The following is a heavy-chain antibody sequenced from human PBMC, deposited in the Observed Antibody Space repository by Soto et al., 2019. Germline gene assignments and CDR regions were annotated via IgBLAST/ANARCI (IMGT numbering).Heavy chain of an antibody. Sequence: GASVKVSCKASGYTFTSYGISWVRQAPGQGLEWMGWISAYNGNTNYAQKLQGRVTMTTDTSTSTAYMELRSLRSDDTAVYYCARSSVLYSSSLYYFDYWGQGTLVTVSS. V-gene: IGHV1-18*01. J-gene: IGHJ4*02. CDR1: GYTFTSYG. D-gene: IGHD6-13*01. CDR2: ISAYNGNT. CDR3: ARSSVLYSSSLYYFDY.